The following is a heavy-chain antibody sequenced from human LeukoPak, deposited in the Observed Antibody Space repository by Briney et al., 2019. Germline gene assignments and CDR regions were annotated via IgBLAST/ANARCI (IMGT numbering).Heavy chain of an antibody. CDR1: GGSIFSYY. CDR3: ARVGEYSSSLVDY. V-gene: IGHV4-59*01. D-gene: IGHD6-13*01. Sequence: SETLSLTCTVSGGSIFSYYWSWIRQPPGKGLEWMGYIYYSGSTNYNPSLKSRVTISVDTSKNQFSLKLSSVTAADTAVYYCARVGEYSSSLVDYWGQGTLVTVSS. CDR2: IYYSGST. J-gene: IGHJ4*02.